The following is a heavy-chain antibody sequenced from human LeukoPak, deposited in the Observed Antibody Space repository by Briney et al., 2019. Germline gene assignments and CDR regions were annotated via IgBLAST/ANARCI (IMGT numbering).Heavy chain of an antibody. CDR2: INTDGSTT. CDR3: ARSRGGIYHY. Sequence: PGGSLRLSCAASGFTFSNDWMHRVRQAPGKGLVWVSRINTDGSTTTYADSVKGRFTISRDNAKNTLYLQMNSLRVEDTALYYCARSRGGIYHYWGQGTLVTVSS. CDR1: GFTFSNDW. J-gene: IGHJ4*02. V-gene: IGHV3-74*01. D-gene: IGHD1-26*01.